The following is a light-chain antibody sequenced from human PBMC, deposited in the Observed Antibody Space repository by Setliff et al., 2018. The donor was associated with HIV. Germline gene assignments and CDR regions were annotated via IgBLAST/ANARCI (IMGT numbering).Light chain of an antibody. CDR3: SSYTSSSTFYV. CDR2: DAS. V-gene: IGLV2-14*01. CDR1: SSDVGGYNY. J-gene: IGLJ1*01. Sequence: QSVLAQPASVSGSPGQSITISCTGTSSDVGGYNYVSWYQQHPGKAPKLMIYDASKRPSGVSNRFSGSKSGNTASLTISGLQAEDEADYYCSSYTSSSTFYVFGTGTKVTVL.